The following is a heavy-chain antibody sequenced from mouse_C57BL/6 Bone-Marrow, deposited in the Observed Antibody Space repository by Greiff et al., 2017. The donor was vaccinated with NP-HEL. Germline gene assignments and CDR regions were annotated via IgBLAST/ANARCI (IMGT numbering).Heavy chain of an antibody. CDR3: ARERYGSSYGYFDV. CDR1: GFTFSDYY. J-gene: IGHJ1*03. D-gene: IGHD1-1*01. V-gene: IGHV5-16*01. CDR2: INYDGSST. Sequence: EVKVVESEGGLVQPGSSMKLSCTASGFTFSDYYMAWVRQVPEKGLEWVANINYDGSSTYYLDSLKSRFIISRDNAKNILYLQMSSLKSEDTATYYCARERYGSSYGYFDVWGTGTTVTVSS.